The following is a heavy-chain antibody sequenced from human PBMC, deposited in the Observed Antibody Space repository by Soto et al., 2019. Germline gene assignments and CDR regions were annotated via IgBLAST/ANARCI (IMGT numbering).Heavy chain of an antibody. J-gene: IGHJ4*02. V-gene: IGHV3-30*18. CDR1: GFTFSSYG. CDR3: AKARPGGCTDY. CDR2: ISYDGSNK. D-gene: IGHD2-15*01. Sequence: QVQLVESGGGVVQPGRSLRLSCAASGFTFSSYGMHWVRQAPGKGLEWVAVISYDGSNKYYADSVKGRFTISRDNSKNTLYLQMNSLRAEDTAVYYCAKARPGGCTDYWGQGTLVTVSS.